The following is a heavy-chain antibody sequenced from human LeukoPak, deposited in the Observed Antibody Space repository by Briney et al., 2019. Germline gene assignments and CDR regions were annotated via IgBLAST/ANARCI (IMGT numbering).Heavy chain of an antibody. D-gene: IGHD6-19*01. CDR3: ARGSGWEGAFDI. V-gene: IGHV4-39*07. J-gene: IGHJ3*02. CDR1: GGSISSSSYY. Sequence: SETLSLTCTVSGGSISSSSYYWGWIRQPPGKGLEWIGSIYYSGSTYYNPSLKSRVTISVDTSKNQFSLKLSSVTAADTAVYYCARGSGWEGAFDIWGQGTMVTVSS. CDR2: IYYSGST.